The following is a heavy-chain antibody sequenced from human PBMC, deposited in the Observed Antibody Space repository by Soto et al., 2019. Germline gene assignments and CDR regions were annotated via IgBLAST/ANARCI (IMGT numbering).Heavy chain of an antibody. CDR3: ASSYGSGYRAFDY. CDR2: INPILSMS. V-gene: IGHV1-69*02. CDR1: GDTFTFYS. D-gene: IGHD3-10*01. J-gene: IGHJ4*02. Sequence: QVQLVQSGAEVKKPGSSVRVSCKASGDTFTFYSINWVRQAPGLGLEWMGRINPILSMSNYAQRFQGRATXTXDXATSTAYMELSSLRSEDTAMYYCASSYGSGYRAFDYWGQGALVTVSS.